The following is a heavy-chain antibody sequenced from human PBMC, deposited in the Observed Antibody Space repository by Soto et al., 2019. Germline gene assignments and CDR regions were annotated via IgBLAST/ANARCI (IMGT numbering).Heavy chain of an antibody. CDR1: GFTFSDYA. D-gene: IGHD6-19*01. V-gene: IGHV3-30*18. CDR2: VSHDGRNT. Sequence: VQLVEAGGGVVQPGRSLRLSCAASGFTFSDYAMHWVRQAPGKGLEWVAVVSHDGRNTHYADSVEGRFTISRDSSKNKVYLEMPSLRAEDTAVYYCAKGGRQWLVTSDFNYWGQGALVTVSS. CDR3: AKGGRQWLVTSDFNY. J-gene: IGHJ4*02.